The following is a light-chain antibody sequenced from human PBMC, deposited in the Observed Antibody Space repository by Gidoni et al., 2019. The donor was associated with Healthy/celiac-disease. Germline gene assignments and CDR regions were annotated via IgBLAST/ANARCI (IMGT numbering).Light chain of an antibody. Sequence: SSELTQPPSVSVSPGQTARITCSGDALPKQYAYWYQQKPGQAPVLVIYKDSERPSGIPERFSGSSSGTTVTLTISGVQAEDEADYDCQSADSSGGVFGGGTKLTVL. CDR1: ALPKQY. V-gene: IGLV3-25*03. J-gene: IGLJ3*02. CDR3: QSADSSGGV. CDR2: KDS.